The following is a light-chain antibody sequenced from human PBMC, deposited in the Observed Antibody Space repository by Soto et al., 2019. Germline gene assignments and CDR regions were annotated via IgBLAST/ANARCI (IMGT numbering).Light chain of an antibody. V-gene: IGKV3-11*01. CDR1: QSIRSER. CDR2: DAS. Sequence: EIVLTQSPDTLSLSPGERATLSCRASQSIRSERLAWYQQKPGQAPRLVIFDASNRASGMPERFSGSGSGTDFTLTISSLEPEDFAVYYCQQCANWPPKWTFGQGTKVDIK. J-gene: IGKJ1*01. CDR3: QQCANWPPKWT.